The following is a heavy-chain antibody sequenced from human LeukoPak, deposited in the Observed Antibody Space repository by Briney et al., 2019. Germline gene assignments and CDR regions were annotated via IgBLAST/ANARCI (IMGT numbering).Heavy chain of an antibody. V-gene: IGHV1-24*01. CDR2: FDPEDGET. J-gene: IGHJ5*02. CDR3: AVVPAAIPGGWFDP. Sequence: ASVKVSCKVSGYTLTALSMHWVRQAPGKGLEWMGGFDPEDGETIYAQKFQGRVTMTEDTSTDTAYMELSSLRSEDTAVYYCAVVPAAIPGGWFDPWGQGTLVTVSS. D-gene: IGHD2-2*02. CDR1: GYTLTALS.